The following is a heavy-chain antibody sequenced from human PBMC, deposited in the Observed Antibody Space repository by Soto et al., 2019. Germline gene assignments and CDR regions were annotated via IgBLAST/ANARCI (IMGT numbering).Heavy chain of an antibody. CDR1: GYTFTSYG. V-gene: IGHV1-18*01. CDR3: ARDFESASYCTNGVCYTWWFDP. D-gene: IGHD2-8*01. Sequence: GASVKVSCKASGYTFTSYGISWVRQAPGQGLEWMGWISAYNGNTNYAQKLQGRVTMTTDTSTSTAYMELRSLRSDDTAVYYCARDFESASYCTNGVCYTWWFDPWGQGTLVTVSS. CDR2: ISAYNGNT. J-gene: IGHJ5*02.